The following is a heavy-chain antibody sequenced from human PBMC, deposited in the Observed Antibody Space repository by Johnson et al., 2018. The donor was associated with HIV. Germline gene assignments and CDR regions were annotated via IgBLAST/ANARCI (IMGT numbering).Heavy chain of an antibody. Sequence: QVQLVESGGGLVKPGGSLRLSCAASGFTFSDYYMSWIRQAPGKGLEWVSYISSSGSTIYYADSVKGRFPISRDNAKNSLYLQMNSLRAEDTAVYYCVRAGRLRYFDWLLSAFDIWGQGTMVTVSS. V-gene: IGHV3-11*01. CDR1: GFTFSDYY. CDR2: ISSSGSTI. D-gene: IGHD3-9*01. CDR3: VRAGRLRYFDWLLSAFDI. J-gene: IGHJ3*02.